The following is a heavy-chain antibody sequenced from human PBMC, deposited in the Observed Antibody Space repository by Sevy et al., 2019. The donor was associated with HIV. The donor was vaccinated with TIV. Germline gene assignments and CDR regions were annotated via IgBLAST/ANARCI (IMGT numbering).Heavy chain of an antibody. V-gene: IGHV3-53*01. D-gene: IGHD3-16*02. CDR2: FYNGDST. Sequence: GGSLRLSCAATGFTVTSNYMSWVRQGPGKGLEWVSGFYNGDSTQYADSVKGRFTISRDSSKNTLYLQMNSLRSEDTAVYYCARALADWGSFHYSSWGRGSLVTVSS. CDR1: GFTVTSNY. CDR3: ARALADWGSFHYSS. J-gene: IGHJ4*02.